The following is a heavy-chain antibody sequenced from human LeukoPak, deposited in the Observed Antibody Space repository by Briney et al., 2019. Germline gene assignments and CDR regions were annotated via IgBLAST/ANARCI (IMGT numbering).Heavy chain of an antibody. D-gene: IGHD5-24*01. CDR2: IYYSGSI. J-gene: IGHJ4*02. CDR1: GGSISSSGYY. V-gene: IGHV4-39*01. CDR3: ARWVATFDF. Sequence: SETLSLTCTVSGGSISSSGYYWGWIRQPPGKGLEWIGSIYYSGSIYSNPSLKSRVTISVDTSKNQFSLKLSSVTPADTAVFYCARWVATFDFWGQGTLVTVSS.